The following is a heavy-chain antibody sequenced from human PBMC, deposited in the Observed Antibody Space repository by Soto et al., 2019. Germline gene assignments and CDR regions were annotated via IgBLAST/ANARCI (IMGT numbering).Heavy chain of an antibody. J-gene: IGHJ4*02. CDR2: IIPIFGTA. D-gene: IGHD5-18*01. Sequence: GASAMVPVNASGCTFSSYAISWVRQAPGQVLDCIGGIIPIFGTANYAQNFQGRVTITADESTSTAYMELSSLRSEDTAVYYCARRGRGYSWGSPFEYWGEGTLVNVST. CDR3: ARRGRGYSWGSPFEY. CDR1: GCTFSSYA. V-gene: IGHV1-69*13.